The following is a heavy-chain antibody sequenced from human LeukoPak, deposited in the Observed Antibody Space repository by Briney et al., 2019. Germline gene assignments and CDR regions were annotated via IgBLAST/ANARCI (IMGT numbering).Heavy chain of an antibody. CDR1: GYSFSTYW. V-gene: IGHV5-51*01. CDR3: ARRRGWSSGDY. J-gene: IGHJ4*02. CDR2: IYPGDSDT. D-gene: IGHD2-15*01. Sequence: GESLKISCQGSGYSFSTYWITWVRQMPGKGLEWMGIIYPGDSDTRYSPSFQGQVTISADKSISTAYLQWSSLKASDTAMYYCARRRGWSSGDYWGQGTLVTVSS.